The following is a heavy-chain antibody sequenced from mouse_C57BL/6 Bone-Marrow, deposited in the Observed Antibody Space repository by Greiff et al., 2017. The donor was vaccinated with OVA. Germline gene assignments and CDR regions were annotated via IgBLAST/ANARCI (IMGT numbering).Heavy chain of an antibody. CDR3: ARRETYYSNYAWFAY. V-gene: IGHV1-81*01. J-gene: IGHJ3*01. CDR2: IYPRSGNT. Sequence: VQLQQSGAELARPGASVKLSWKASGYTFPSYGISWVKQRTGQGLEWIGEIYPRSGNTYYNEKFKGKATLTADKSSSTAYMELRSLTSEDSAVYFCARRETYYSNYAWFAYWGQGTLVTVSA. D-gene: IGHD2-5*01. CDR1: GYTFPSYG.